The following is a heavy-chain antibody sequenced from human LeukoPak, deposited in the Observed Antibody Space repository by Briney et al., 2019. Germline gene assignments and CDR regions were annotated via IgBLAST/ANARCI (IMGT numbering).Heavy chain of an antibody. V-gene: IGHV3-23*01. J-gene: IGHJ4*02. Sequence: GGSLRLSCAASGFTFSSYAMSWVRQAPGKGLEWVSAISGSGGSTYYADSVKGRSTISRDNSKNTLYLQMNSLRAEDTAVYYCAKDLNFWSGYYSDYWGQGTLVTVSS. CDR1: GFTFSSYA. CDR3: AKDLNFWSGYYSDY. CDR2: ISGSGGST. D-gene: IGHD3-3*01.